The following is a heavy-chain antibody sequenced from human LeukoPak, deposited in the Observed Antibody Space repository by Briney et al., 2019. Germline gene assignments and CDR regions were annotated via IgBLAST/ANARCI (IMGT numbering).Heavy chain of an antibody. CDR2: INSDGTII. CDR3: ARSGLNRFDY. D-gene: IGHD2-15*01. Sequence: PGGSLRLSCAASGFTFSSYWMHWVRQAPGKGLVWVSRINSDGTIIGYADSVKGRFSISRDNSKNTLYLQMNSLRAEDTAAYYCARSGLNRFDYWGQGTLVTVSS. CDR1: GFTFSSYW. J-gene: IGHJ4*02. V-gene: IGHV3-74*01.